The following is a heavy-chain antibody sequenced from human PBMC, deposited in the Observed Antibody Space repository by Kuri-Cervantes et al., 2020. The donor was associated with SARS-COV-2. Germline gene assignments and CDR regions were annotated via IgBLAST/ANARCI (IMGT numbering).Heavy chain of an antibody. CDR3: ARGEGIVLVVYALAFDI. CDR1: GGSFSGYY. V-gene: IGHV4-34*01. CDR2: INHSGST. J-gene: IGHJ3*02. D-gene: IGHD2-8*02. Sequence: ESLKISCAVYGGSFSGYYWSWIRQPPGEGLEWIGEINHSGSTNYNPSLKSRVTISVDTSKNQFSLKLSSVTAADTAVYYCARGEGIVLVVYALAFDIWGQGTMVTVSS.